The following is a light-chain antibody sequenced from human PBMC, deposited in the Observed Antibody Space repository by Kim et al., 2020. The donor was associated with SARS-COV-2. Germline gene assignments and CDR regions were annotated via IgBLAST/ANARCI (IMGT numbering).Light chain of an antibody. CDR2: AAS. V-gene: IGKV1-5*01. CDR1: QSISSS. CDR3: QQYSSYST. Sequence: SASVGDTVTVTCRARQSISSSLAWYQQKPGKAPDLLIYAASTLERGVPSRFSGTGSGTEFTLTISSLQSDDLATYYCQQYSSYSTFGQGTKVDIK. J-gene: IGKJ1*01.